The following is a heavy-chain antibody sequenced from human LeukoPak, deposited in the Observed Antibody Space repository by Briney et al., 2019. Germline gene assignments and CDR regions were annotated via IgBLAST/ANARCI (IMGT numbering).Heavy chain of an antibody. J-gene: IGHJ6*03. V-gene: IGHV3-21*01. CDR2: ISSSSSYI. D-gene: IGHD1-26*01. CDR3: ARDQLVGVRDYMDG. Sequence: PGGSLRLSCAASGFTFSSYSMNWVRQTPGKGLEWVSSISSSSSYIYYADSVKGRFTISRDNAKNSLYLQMNSLRAEDTAVYYCARDQLVGVRDYMDGWGKGTTVTVSS. CDR1: GFTFSSYS.